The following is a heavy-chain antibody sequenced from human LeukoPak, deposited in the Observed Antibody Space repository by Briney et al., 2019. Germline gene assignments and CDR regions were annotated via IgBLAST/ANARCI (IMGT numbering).Heavy chain of an antibody. CDR1: GGSFSGYY. V-gene: IGHV4-34*01. D-gene: IGHD6-13*01. CDR2: INHSGST. Sequence: PSETLSLTCAVYGGSFSGYYWSWIRQPPGKGLEWTGEINHSGSTNYNPSLKSRVTISVDTSKNQFSLKLSSVTAADTAVYYCAGIRIAAAGTEGYFDYWGQGTLVTVSS. J-gene: IGHJ4*02. CDR3: AGIRIAAAGTEGYFDY.